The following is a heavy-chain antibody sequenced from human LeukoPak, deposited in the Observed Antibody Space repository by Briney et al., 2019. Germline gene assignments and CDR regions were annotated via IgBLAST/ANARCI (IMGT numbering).Heavy chain of an antibody. CDR3: ARAERYSSGWYATYYFDY. V-gene: IGHV4-59*01. CDR1: GGSISSYY. CDR2: IYYSGST. Sequence: SETLSLTCTVSGGSISSYYWSWIRQPPGKGLEWIGYIYYSGSTNYNPSLKSRVTISVDTSKNQFSLKLSSVTTADTAVYYCARAERYSSGWYATYYFDYWGQGTLVTVSS. J-gene: IGHJ4*02. D-gene: IGHD6-19*01.